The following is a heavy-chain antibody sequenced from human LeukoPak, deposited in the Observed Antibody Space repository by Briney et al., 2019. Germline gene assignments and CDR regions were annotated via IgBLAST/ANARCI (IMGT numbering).Heavy chain of an antibody. D-gene: IGHD5-12*01. Sequence: KPSETLSLTCTVSGGSISTYYWSWIRQPPGKGLEWVGYIYHSGSTNYNPSLKSRVTISVDTSQNQLYLKLSSVTAADTAVYYCARDGYSGSDALWGQGTLVTVSS. CDR2: IYHSGST. CDR1: GGSISTYY. J-gene: IGHJ4*02. V-gene: IGHV4-59*01. CDR3: ARDGYSGSDAL.